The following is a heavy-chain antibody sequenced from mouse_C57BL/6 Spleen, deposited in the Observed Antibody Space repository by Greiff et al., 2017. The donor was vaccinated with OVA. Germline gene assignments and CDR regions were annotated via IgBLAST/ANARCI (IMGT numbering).Heavy chain of an antibody. CDR2: INSDGGST. Sequence: EVKLMESGGGLVQPGESLKLSCESNEYEFPSHDMYWVRKTPEKRLELVAAINSDGGSTYYPDTMERRFIISIDNTKKTLYMQMSSLRSEDTALYYCARLGYRGYFDVWGTGTTVTVSS. V-gene: IGHV5-2*01. CDR3: ARLGYRGYFDV. CDR1: EYEFPSHD. J-gene: IGHJ1*03. D-gene: IGHD2-2*01.